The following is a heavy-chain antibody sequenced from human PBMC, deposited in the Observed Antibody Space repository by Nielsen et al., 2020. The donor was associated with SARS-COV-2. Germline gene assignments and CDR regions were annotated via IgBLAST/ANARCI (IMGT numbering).Heavy chain of an antibody. CDR1: GFIFSNAW. CDR2: IKSKTDGGTT. V-gene: IGHV3-15*01. CDR3: TSADYSNYLYYYYYMDV. J-gene: IGHJ6*03. D-gene: IGHD4-11*01. Sequence: GGSLRLSCAASGFIFSNAWMSWVRQAPGKGLEWVGRIKSKTDGGTTDYAAPVKGRFTISRDDSKNTLYLQMNSLKTEDTAVYYCTSADYSNYLYYYYYMDVWGKGTTVTVSS.